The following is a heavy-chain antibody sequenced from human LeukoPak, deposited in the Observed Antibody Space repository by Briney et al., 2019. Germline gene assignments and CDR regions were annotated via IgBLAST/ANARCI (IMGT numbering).Heavy chain of an antibody. Sequence: GGSLRLSCAASGFTFSSYSMNWVRQAPGKGLEWVSAISGSGGSTYYADSVKGRFTISRDNSKNTLYLQMDSLRAEDTAVYHCAKEGVGSSGPRDWFDPWGQGTLVTVSS. V-gene: IGHV3-23*01. D-gene: IGHD6-19*01. CDR1: GFTFSSYS. CDR2: ISGSGGST. CDR3: AKEGVGSSGPRDWFDP. J-gene: IGHJ5*02.